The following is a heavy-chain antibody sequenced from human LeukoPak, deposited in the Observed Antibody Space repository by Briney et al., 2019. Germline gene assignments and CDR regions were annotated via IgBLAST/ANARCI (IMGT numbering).Heavy chain of an antibody. CDR1: GFTSSNAW. Sequence: KPGGSLTLSCAVSGFTSSNAWMSWGRQAPGKGLEWVDRIKSKTDGGTRDYAAPVKGRFTISRDDSKNTLYLQMNSLKTEDTAVYYCTTFDYAAFLIWGQGTMVTVSS. CDR3: TTFDYAAFLI. D-gene: IGHD4/OR15-4a*01. V-gene: IGHV3-15*01. J-gene: IGHJ3*02. CDR2: IKSKTDGGTR.